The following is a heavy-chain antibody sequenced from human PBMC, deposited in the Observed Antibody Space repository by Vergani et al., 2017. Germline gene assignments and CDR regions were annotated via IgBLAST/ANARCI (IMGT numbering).Heavy chain of an antibody. J-gene: IGHJ1*01. V-gene: IGHV3-30*03. CDR2: ISYDGTQK. D-gene: IGHD1-1*01. CDR3: ATKSCGTPGCQIGYFRE. CDR1: GFTSSYYG. Sequence: QVHLVESGGGVVQPGRSLRLSCVVSGFTSSYYGMHWVRQAPGKGLEWVAVISYDGTQKYYADSVKGRFTISRDNSKSTLYLPMNSLRTEDTAVYYCATKSCGTPGCQIGYFREWVQGTLVNVSS.